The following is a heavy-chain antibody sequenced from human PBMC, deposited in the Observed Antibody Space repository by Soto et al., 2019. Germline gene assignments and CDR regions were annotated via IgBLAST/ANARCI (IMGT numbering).Heavy chain of an antibody. J-gene: IGHJ3*02. CDR2: IIPVFGAA. CDR1: GATLNSFINYG. V-gene: IGHV1-69*12. Sequence: QVQLVQSGAEVKKPGSSVRVSCKASGATLNSFINYGITWVRQAPGQGLEYMGGIIPVFGAANHAQRFQGRGTISAEETTRTVNNEVSSLTSTDTAVYDCTRGAATMILVLKYDALEIWGDGTMVTVTS. D-gene: IGHD5-12*01. CDR3: TRGAATMILVLKYDALEI.